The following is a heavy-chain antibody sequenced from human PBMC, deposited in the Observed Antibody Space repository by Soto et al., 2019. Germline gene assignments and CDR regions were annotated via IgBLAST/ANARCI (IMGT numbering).Heavy chain of an antibody. V-gene: IGHV1-18*01. CDR1: GYTFTSYG. D-gene: IGHD6-19*01. CDR3: ATMRIGSGQSGMDYFDY. J-gene: IGHJ4*02. Sequence: GASVKVSCKASGYTFTSYGISWVRQAPGQGLEWMGWISAYNGNTNYAQKLQGRVTMTTDTSTSTAYMELRSLRSDDTAVYYCATMRIGSGQSGMDYFDYWGQGTLVTVS. CDR2: ISAYNGNT.